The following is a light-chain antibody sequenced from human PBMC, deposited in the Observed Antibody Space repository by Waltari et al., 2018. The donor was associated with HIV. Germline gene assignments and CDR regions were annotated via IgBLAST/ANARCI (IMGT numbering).Light chain of an antibody. V-gene: IGLV1-47*01. J-gene: IGLJ1*01. CDR1: SSNIGSNY. CDR2: RNN. Sequence: QSVLTQPPSASGTPGQRVTISCSGSSSNIGSNYVYWYQQLPGTAPKLLIYRNNQRPSGVPDRFSGSKCGTSASLAISGLRSEDEADYYCAVWGDSLNSYVFGTGTEVTVL. CDR3: AVWGDSLNSYV.